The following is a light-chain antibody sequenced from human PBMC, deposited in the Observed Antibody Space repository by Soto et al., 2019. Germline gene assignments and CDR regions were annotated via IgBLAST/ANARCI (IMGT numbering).Light chain of an antibody. CDR1: QSISIY. J-gene: IGKJ4*01. CDR2: AAS. CDR3: QQSYSTSLTYRTSLS. Sequence: DIQMTQSPSSLSASVGDRVTITCRASQSISIYLNWYQQKPGEAPNLLIYAASSLQSGVPSRFSGSGSGTDFTLTISSLQPEDFATYDCQQSYSTSLTYRTSLSFGGGTKVEIK. V-gene: IGKV1-39*01.